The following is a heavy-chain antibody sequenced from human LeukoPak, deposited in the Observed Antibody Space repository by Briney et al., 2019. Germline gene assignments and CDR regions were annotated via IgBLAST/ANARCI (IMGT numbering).Heavy chain of an antibody. J-gene: IGHJ5*02. Sequence: PGGSLRRSCAASGFTFSSYSMNWVRQAPGKGLEWVSSISSSSYIYYADSVKGRFTISRDNAKNSLYLQMNSLRAEDTAVYYCARERQAGWFDPWGQGTLVTVSS. CDR2: ISSSSYI. V-gene: IGHV3-21*01. CDR1: GFTFSSYS. CDR3: ARERQAGWFDP.